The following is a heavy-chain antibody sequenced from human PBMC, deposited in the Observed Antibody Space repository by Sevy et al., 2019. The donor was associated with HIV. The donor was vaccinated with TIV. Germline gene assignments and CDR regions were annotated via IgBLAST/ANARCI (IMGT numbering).Heavy chain of an antibody. CDR2: IYSGGTT. V-gene: IGHV3-NL1*01. CDR3: ARESSSTWQAGYYGMAV. CDR1: GFTFSNFG. J-gene: IGHJ6*02. D-gene: IGHD6-13*01. Sequence: GGSLRLSCAASGFTFSNFGMHWVRQAPGKGLEWVAVIYSGGTTYYADSVKGRFTISRDNSKNTVYLQMNSLRAEDTAVYYCARESSSTWQAGYYGMAVWGQGTTVTVSS.